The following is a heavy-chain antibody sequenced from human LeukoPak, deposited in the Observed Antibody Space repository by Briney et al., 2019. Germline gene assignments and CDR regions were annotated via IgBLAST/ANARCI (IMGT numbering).Heavy chain of an antibody. CDR2: ISSSSSYI. J-gene: IGHJ3*02. CDR1: GFTFSSYS. Sequence: GGSLRLSCAASGFTFSSYSMNWVRQAPGKGLEWVSSISSSSSYIYYADSVKGRFTISRDNAKNSLYLQMNSLRAEDTAVYYCARLKYQLLSAAFDIWGQGTMVTVSS. CDR3: ARLKYQLLSAAFDI. V-gene: IGHV3-21*01. D-gene: IGHD2-2*01.